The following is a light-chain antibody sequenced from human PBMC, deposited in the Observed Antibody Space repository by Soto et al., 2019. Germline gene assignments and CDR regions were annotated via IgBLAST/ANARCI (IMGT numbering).Light chain of an antibody. J-gene: IGLJ1*01. Sequence: QSALTQPPSASGSPGQSVAISCTGTSSDVGGYNYVSWYQQQPGKAPKLMIYEVNKRPSGVPDRFSGSKSGNTASLTVSGLQAEDEADYYCSSYAGSSNVFGTGSKVTGL. CDR2: EVN. V-gene: IGLV2-8*01. CDR1: SSDVGGYNY. CDR3: SSYAGSSNV.